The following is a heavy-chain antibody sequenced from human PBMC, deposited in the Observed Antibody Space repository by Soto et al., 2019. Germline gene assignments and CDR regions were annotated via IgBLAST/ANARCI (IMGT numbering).Heavy chain of an antibody. CDR3: ALTNLSGYSYGTYYFGY. CDR2: IYWDDDK. J-gene: IGHJ4*02. CDR1: GFSLSTSGVG. Sequence: SGPTLVNPTQTLTLTCTFSGFSLSTSGVGVGWIRQPPGKALEWLALIYWDDDKRYRPSLKSRLTITKDTSKNQVVLTMTNMDPVDTATYYCALTNLSGYSYGTYYFGYWGQGTLVTVSS. V-gene: IGHV2-5*02. D-gene: IGHD5-18*01.